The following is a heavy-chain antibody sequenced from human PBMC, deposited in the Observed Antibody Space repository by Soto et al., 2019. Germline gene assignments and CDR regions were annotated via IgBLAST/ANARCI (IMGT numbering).Heavy chain of an antibody. CDR2: SRNKVNSYTT. Sequence: EVQLVESGGGLVHPGGSLRLACAASGFTLSAHYMDWVRQAPGKGLEWIGRSRNKVNSYTTEYAASVKGRFTISRDESKDSLYLQMNSLETEDTAVYFCTRGGSSSPYYDPMDVWGQGTTVT. J-gene: IGHJ6*02. CDR1: GFTLSAHY. V-gene: IGHV3-72*01. D-gene: IGHD6-6*01. CDR3: TRGGSSSPYYDPMDV.